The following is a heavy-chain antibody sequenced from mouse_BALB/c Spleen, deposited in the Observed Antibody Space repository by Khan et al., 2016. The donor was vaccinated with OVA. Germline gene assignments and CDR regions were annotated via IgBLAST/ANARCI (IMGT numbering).Heavy chain of an antibody. D-gene: IGHD2-3*01. CDR2: ISYSGNT. CDR1: GYSITSDYA. J-gene: IGHJ2*01. CDR3: ARIDGGDFDY. V-gene: IGHV3-2*02. Sequence: EVQLQESGPGLVKPSQSLSLTCTVTGYSITSDYAWNWIRQFPGNKLEWMGYISYSGNTKYNPSLKSRISITRDTSENQFFLQLNSVTIEDTATYYCARIDGGDFDYWGQGTTLTVSS.